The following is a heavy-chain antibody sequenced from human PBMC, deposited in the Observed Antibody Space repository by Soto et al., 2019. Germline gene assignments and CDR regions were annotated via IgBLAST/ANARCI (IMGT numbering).Heavy chain of an antibody. Sequence: GGSLRLSCAASGFTFSSSGMHWVRQAPGKGLEWVSVISYDGTNKYYADSVKGRFTISRDNSKNTLYLQMNSLRAEDTGVYYCAKEFHTWNYFDYWGQGTLVTVSS. CDR1: GFTFSSSG. CDR3: AKEFHTWNYFDY. J-gene: IGHJ4*02. D-gene: IGHD1-20*01. V-gene: IGHV3-30*18. CDR2: ISYDGTNK.